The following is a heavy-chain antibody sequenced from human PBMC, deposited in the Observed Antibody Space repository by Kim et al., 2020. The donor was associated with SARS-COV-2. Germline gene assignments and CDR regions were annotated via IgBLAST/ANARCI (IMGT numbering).Heavy chain of an antibody. CDR1: GFTFSSYS. D-gene: IGHD1-1*01. V-gene: IGHV3-21*01. CDR2: ISSSSSYI. Sequence: GGSLRLSCAASGFTFSSYSMNWVRQAPGKGLEWVSSISSSSSYIYYADSVKGRFTISRDNAKNSLYLQMNSLRAEDTAVYYCARDRVQLERLLLDYWGQGTLVTVSS. CDR3: ARDRVQLERLLLDY. J-gene: IGHJ4*02.